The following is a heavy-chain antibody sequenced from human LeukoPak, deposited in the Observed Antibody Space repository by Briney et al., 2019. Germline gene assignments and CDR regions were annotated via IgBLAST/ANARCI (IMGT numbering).Heavy chain of an antibody. CDR1: GFTFSSYA. D-gene: IGHD3-16*01. J-gene: IGHJ4*02. Sequence: PGGSLRLSCAASGFTFSSYAMHWVRQAPGKGLEWVAVISYDGNNKYYADSVKGRFTISRDNSKNTLYLQMNSLRAEDTAVYYCAKSNSNSFDWGQGTLVTVSS. CDR2: ISYDGNNK. CDR3: AKSNSNSFD. V-gene: IGHV3-30-3*02.